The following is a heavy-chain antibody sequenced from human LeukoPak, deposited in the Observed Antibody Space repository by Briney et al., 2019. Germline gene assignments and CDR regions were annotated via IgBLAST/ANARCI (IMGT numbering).Heavy chain of an antibody. V-gene: IGHV1-69*04. Sequence: SVKVSCKASGGTFSSYAISWVRQAPGQGLEWMGRIIPILGIANYAQKFQGRVTITADKSTSTAYMELSSLRSEDTAVYYCARVEYSSRKHFDYWGQGTLVSVSS. CDR1: GGTFSSYA. CDR3: ARVEYSSRKHFDY. CDR2: IIPILGIA. D-gene: IGHD6-13*01. J-gene: IGHJ4*02.